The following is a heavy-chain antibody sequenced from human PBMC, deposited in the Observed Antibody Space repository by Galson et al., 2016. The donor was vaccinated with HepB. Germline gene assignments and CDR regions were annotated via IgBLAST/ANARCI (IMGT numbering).Heavy chain of an antibody. D-gene: IGHD2-15*01. CDR3: ARGAVTQWYFDL. V-gene: IGHV1-69*13. Sequence: SVKVSCKASGGTFTSYGISWVRQAPGQGLEWMGGFISIFGTANYAQKFQGRITITADESTSTAYMELSSLRSDDTAVYYCARGAVTQWYFDLWGRGTLVTVSS. CDR2: FISIFGTA. CDR1: GGTFTSYG. J-gene: IGHJ2*01.